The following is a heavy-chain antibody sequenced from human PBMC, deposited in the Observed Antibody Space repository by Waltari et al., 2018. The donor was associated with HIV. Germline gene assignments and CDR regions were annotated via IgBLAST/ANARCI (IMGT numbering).Heavy chain of an antibody. CDR1: GYTFTSYA. Sequence: QVQLVQSGAEVKKPGASVKVSCKASGYTFTSYAMHLVRQAPGQRLEWRRGINAGNVNTKYSQKFQGRVTSTRGTSASTAYMELSSLRSEDTAVYYCARGPLSRNYYYYGMDVWGQGTTVTVSS. CDR2: INAGNVNT. J-gene: IGHJ6*02. D-gene: IGHD2-2*01. CDR3: ARGPLSRNYYYYGMDV. V-gene: IGHV1-3*01.